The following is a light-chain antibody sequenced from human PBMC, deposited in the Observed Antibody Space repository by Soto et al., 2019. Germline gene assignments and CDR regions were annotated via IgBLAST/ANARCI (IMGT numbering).Light chain of an antibody. V-gene: IGKV3-15*01. CDR1: QSVSSN. CDR3: QQYKNWPWT. J-gene: IGKJ1*01. Sequence: EIVLTQSPATLSLSPGERATLSCRASQSVSSNLAWYQQKPGQAPSLLIYGASTRATGIPARFSGSGSGTEFTLTISSLQSEDCAVYYCQQYKNWPWTFGQGTKVDVK. CDR2: GAS.